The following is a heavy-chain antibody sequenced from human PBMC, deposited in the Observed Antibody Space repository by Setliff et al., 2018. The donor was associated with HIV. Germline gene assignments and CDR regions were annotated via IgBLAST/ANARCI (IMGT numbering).Heavy chain of an antibody. CDR1: GYTFTTYG. J-gene: IGHJ4*02. D-gene: IGHD6-19*01. Sequence: GASVKVSCKASGYTFTTYGISWVRQAPGQGLEWMGWISAYRINTKYAQEFQGRVTMTTDTSTNTAYMELRSLRSVDSAVYYCARGVVGDTSGWSYFDKWGQGSLVTVSS. CDR2: ISAYRINT. V-gene: IGHV1-18*01. CDR3: ARGVVGDTSGWSYFDK.